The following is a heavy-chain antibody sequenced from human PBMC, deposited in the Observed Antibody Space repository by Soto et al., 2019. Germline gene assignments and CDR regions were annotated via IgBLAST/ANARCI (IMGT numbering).Heavy chain of an antibody. CDR2: IKQDRTEK. D-gene: IGHD5-18*01. CDR3: ARGDTPMITGMDSFDI. Sequence: VGSLRLSCAASGFTFSRYWMNWVRQAPGKGLEWVANIKQDRTEKNYVDSVKGRFTISRDNARNSLYLQMDSLRAEDTAVYFCARGDTPMITGMDSFDIWGQGTMVTVSS. CDR1: GFTFSRYW. J-gene: IGHJ3*02. V-gene: IGHV3-7*01.